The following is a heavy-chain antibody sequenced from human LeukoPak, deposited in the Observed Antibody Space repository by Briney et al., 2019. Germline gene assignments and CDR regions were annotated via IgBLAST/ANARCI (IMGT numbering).Heavy chain of an antibody. CDR1: GGSIRSYY. Sequence: SETLSLTCTVSGGSIRSYYWSWIRQPPGKGLEWIGYIYYSGSTNYNPSLKSRVSISVDTSKNQFSLKLSSVTAADTAVYCCARTGATVTMLYPFDHWGQGTLVTVSS. V-gene: IGHV4-59*01. CDR3: ARTGATVTMLYPFDH. D-gene: IGHD4-17*01. J-gene: IGHJ4*02. CDR2: IYYSGST.